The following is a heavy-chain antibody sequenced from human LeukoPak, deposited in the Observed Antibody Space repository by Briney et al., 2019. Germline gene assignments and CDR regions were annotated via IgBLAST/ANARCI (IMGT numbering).Heavy chain of an antibody. CDR1: GFTFSSYA. CDR3: AKPGDYGGDCQLDAFDI. V-gene: IGHV3-23*01. CDR2: ISGSGGST. D-gene: IGHD2-21*01. J-gene: IGHJ3*02. Sequence: GGSLRLSCAASGFTFSSYAMSWVRQAPGKGLEWVSAISGSGGSTYYADSVKGRFTISRDNSKNTLYLQMNSLRAEDTAVYYCAKPGDYGGDCQLDAFDIWGQGTMVTVSS.